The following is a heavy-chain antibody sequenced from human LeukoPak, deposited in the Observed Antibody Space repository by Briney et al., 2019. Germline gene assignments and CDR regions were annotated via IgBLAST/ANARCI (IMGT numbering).Heavy chain of an antibody. D-gene: IGHD6-6*01. CDR3: ARETSIAAQSDAFDI. J-gene: IGHJ3*02. CDR2: IYYSGST. CDR1: GGSISSSSYY. Sequence: SETLSLTCTVSGGSISSSSYYWGWIRQPSGKGLEWIGSIYYSGSTYYNPSLKSRVTISVDTSKNQFSLKQSSVTAADTAVYYCARETSIAAQSDAFDIWGQGTMVTVSS. V-gene: IGHV4-39*01.